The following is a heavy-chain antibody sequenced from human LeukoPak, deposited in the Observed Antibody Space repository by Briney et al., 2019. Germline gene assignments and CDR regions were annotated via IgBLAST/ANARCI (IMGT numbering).Heavy chain of an antibody. CDR1: GFTFSNYP. J-gene: IGHJ4*02. D-gene: IGHD4-17*01. Sequence: GGSLRLSCAASGFTFSNYPMNWVRQAPGKGLEWVSAITTDGSRTYNADSVKGRFTISRDNSKNTLYLQMNSLRAEDTAVYYCAKRNTVTPDYWGQGTLVTVSS. CDR2: ITTDGSRT. CDR3: AKRNTVTPDY. V-gene: IGHV3-23*01.